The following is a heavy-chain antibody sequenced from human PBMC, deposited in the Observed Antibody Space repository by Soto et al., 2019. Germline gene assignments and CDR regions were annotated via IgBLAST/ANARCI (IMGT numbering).Heavy chain of an antibody. D-gene: IGHD6-19*01. CDR2: IKQEGSEK. CDR3: ARDYSSGWYDFQH. J-gene: IGHJ1*01. CDR1: GFTFSSYW. V-gene: IGHV3-7*01. Sequence: PGGSLRLSCAASGFTFSSYWMSWVRQAPGKGLEWVANIKQEGSEKYYVDSVKGRFTISRDNAKNSLYLQMNSLRAEDTAVYYCARDYSSGWYDFQHWGQGTLVTVSS.